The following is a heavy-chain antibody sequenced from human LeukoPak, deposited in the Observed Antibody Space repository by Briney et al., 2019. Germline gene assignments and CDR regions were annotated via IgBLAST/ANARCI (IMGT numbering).Heavy chain of an antibody. V-gene: IGHV4-30-4*08. CDR2: IYYSGST. Sequence: SETLSLTCTVSGGSISSGDYYWSWNRLPPGKGLEWIAYIYYSGSTYYNPSLKSRVTISVDTSKNQFSLKLSSVTAADTAVYYCASGHFGVLRAFDYWDQGTLVTVSS. CDR1: GGSISSGDYY. CDR3: ASGHFGVLRAFDY. D-gene: IGHD3-3*01. J-gene: IGHJ4*02.